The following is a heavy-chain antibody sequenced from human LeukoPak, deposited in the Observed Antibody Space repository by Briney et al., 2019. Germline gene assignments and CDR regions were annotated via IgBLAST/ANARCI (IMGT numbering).Heavy chain of an antibody. CDR1: GFSFSSNS. CDR2: ISNSGSTK. CDR3: ARENIRSGSYELDY. V-gene: IGHV3-48*04. D-gene: IGHD3-10*01. Sequence: PGGSLRLSCAASGFSFSSNSMNWVRQAPGKGLEWVSYISNSGSTKYYADSVKGRFTISRDNAKNSLFLQMNGLRAEDTAVYYCARENIRSGSYELDYWGQGTLVTVSS. J-gene: IGHJ4*02.